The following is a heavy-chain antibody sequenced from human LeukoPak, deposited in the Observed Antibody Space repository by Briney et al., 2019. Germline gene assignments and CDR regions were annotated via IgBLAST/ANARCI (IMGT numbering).Heavy chain of an antibody. CDR1: GYTFTGYY. Sequence: ASVKVSCKASGYTFTGYYMHWVRQAPGQGHEWMGWINPNSGGTNYAQKFQGRVTMTRDTSVSTAYMELSRLRSDDTAVYYCARLADIVVVPAAIPYMDVWGKGTTVTVSS. D-gene: IGHD2-2*01. CDR3: ARLADIVVVPAAIPYMDV. V-gene: IGHV1-2*02. J-gene: IGHJ6*03. CDR2: INPNSGGT.